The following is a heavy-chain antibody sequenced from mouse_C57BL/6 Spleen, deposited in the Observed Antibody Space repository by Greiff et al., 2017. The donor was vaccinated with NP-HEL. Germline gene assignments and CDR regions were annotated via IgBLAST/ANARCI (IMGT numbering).Heavy chain of an antibody. CDR3: ARGGWLLFMDY. CDR2: INPGSGGT. CDR1: GYAFTNYL. Sequence: QVQLQQSGAELVRPGTSVKVSCKASGYAFTNYLIEWVKQRPGQGLEWIGVINPGSGGTNYNEKFKGKATLTADKSSSTAYMQLSSLTSEDSAVYCCARGGWLLFMDYWGQGTSVTVSS. D-gene: IGHD2-3*01. J-gene: IGHJ4*01. V-gene: IGHV1-54*01.